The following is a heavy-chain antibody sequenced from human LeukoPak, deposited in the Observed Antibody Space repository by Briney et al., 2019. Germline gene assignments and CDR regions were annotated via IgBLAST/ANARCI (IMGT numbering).Heavy chain of an antibody. CDR2: IHYSETT. J-gene: IGHJ4*02. CDR3: ARQVASWRLWFGELPPLVDY. CDR1: GDSISSSNYY. Sequence: RPSETLSLTCAVSGDSISSSNYYWGWIRQPPGKGLEWIASIHYSETTYYNPSLKSRVTISVDTSKNQFSLKLSSVTAADTAVYYCARQVASWRLWFGELPPLVDYWGQGTLVTVSS. D-gene: IGHD3-10*01. V-gene: IGHV4-39*01.